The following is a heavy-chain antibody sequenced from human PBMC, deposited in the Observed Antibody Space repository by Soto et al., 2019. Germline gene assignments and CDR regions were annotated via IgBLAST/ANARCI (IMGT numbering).Heavy chain of an antibody. J-gene: IGHJ4*02. D-gene: IGHD2-21*02. CDR2: IYYSGST. CDR1: GGSISSSSYY. Sequence: SETLSLTCTVSGGSISSSSYYWGWIRQPPGKGLEWIGSIYYSGSTYYNTSLKSRVTISVDTSKNQFSLKLSSVTATDTAVYNCERRNRVVTVAYWGKGTLVTESS. V-gene: IGHV4-39*01. CDR3: ERRNRVVTVAY.